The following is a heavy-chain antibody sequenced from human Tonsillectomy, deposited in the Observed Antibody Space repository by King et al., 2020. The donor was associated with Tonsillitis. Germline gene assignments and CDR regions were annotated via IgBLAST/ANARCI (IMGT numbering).Heavy chain of an antibody. CDR3: ATFDWELLGMGLDY. J-gene: IGHJ4*02. D-gene: IGHD1-26*01. CDR2: FDPEDGET. Sequence: MHWVRQAPGKGLEWMGGFDPEDGETIYAQKFQGRVTMTEDTSTDTAYMELSSLRSEDTAVYYCATFDWELLGMGLDYWGQGPLVTVSS. V-gene: IGHV1-24*01.